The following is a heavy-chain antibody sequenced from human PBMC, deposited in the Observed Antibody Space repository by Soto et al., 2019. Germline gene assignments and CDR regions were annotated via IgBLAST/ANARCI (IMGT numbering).Heavy chain of an antibody. J-gene: IGHJ6*02. V-gene: IGHV4-34*01. CDR3: ARGPIAARYYYYYYGMDV. CDR1: GGSFSGYY. CDR2: INHSGST. D-gene: IGHD6-6*01. Sequence: RSLTCAVYGGSFSGYYWSWIRQPPGKGLEWIGEINHSGSTNYNPSLKSRVTISVDTSKNQFSLKLSSVTAADTAVYYCARGPIAARYYYYYYGMDVWGQGTTVTVSS.